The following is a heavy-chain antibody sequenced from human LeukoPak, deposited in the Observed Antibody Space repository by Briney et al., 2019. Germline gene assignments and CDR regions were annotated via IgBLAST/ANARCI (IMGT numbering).Heavy chain of an antibody. Sequence: PSETLSLTCTVSGYSIRSGYYWGWIRQPPGKGLEWIGSIYHSGRTFYNPSLKSRVTMSVDTSKTQFSLKLSSVTAADTAVYYCARGSGSYDYFDFWGQGTLVTVSS. D-gene: IGHD6-19*01. CDR3: ARGSGSYDYFDF. CDR1: GYSIRSGYY. CDR2: IYHSGRT. V-gene: IGHV4-38-2*02. J-gene: IGHJ4*02.